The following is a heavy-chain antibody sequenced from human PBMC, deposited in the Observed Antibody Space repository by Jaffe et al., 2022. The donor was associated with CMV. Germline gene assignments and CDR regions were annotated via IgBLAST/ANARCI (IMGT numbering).Heavy chain of an antibody. V-gene: IGHV4-39*01. CDR3: AEEIAVAPRYYFDY. J-gene: IGHJ4*02. D-gene: IGHD6-19*01. CDR2: IYYSGST. Sequence: QLQLQESGPGLVKPSETLSLTCTVSGGSISSSSYYWGWIRQPPGKGLEWIGSIYYSGSTYYNPSLKSRVTISVDTSKNQFSLKLSSVTAADTAVYYCAEEIAVAPRYYFDYWGQGTLVTVSS. CDR1: GGSISSSSYY.